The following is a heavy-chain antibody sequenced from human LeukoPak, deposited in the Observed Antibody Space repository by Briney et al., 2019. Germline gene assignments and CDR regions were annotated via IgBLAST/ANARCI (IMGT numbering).Heavy chain of an antibody. CDR2: IWSDVRRI. J-gene: IGHJ4*02. Sequence: PAGSLRLSCVASGFSFSSYAMNWVRQAPGKGPEWVAAIWSDVRRIYYADSVEGRFTISRDDSKSTLYLQMNTLRAEDTAVYYCAKDYYESGSYYQRDFDHWGQGTLVTVSS. D-gene: IGHD3-10*01. CDR1: GFSFSSYA. CDR3: AKDYYESGSYYQRDFDH. V-gene: IGHV3-33*06.